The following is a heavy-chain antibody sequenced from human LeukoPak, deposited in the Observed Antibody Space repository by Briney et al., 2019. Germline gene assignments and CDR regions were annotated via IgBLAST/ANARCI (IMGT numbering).Heavy chain of an antibody. J-gene: IGHJ4*02. CDR1: GFTFSSYS. V-gene: IGHV3-23*01. CDR2: ISDSGSRT. D-gene: IGHD3-10*01. Sequence: PGGSLRLSCAASGFTFSSYSMNWVRQAPGKELEWVSGISDSGSRTYYADFVKGRFTISRDNSKNTLFLQINSLRAEDTATYYCAKHYGSGTYYNYFTYWGQGTLVSVSS. CDR3: AKHYGSGTYYNYFTY.